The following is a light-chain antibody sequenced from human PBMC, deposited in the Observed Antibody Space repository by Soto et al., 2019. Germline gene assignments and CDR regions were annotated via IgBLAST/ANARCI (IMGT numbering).Light chain of an antibody. V-gene: IGKV3-20*01. J-gene: IGKJ1*01. CDR2: GAS. CDR3: QQYGSSRTWT. Sequence: EIVLTQSPGTLSLSPGERATLSCRASQSVSSSYLAWYQQKPGQAARLLIYGASSRATGVPDRFSGSGSGTDFTLTISRLEPEDFAVYYCQQYGSSRTWTFGQGTKVDI. CDR1: QSVSSSY.